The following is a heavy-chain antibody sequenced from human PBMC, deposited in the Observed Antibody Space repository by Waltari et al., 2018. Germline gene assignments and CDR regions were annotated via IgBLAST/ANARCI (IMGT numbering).Heavy chain of an antibody. D-gene: IGHD6-6*01. CDR2: IIPIFGTA. CDR3: AREYSSSSKYFQH. V-gene: IGHV1-69*08. CDR1: GGTFSSYA. J-gene: IGHJ1*01. Sequence: QVQLVQSGAEVKKPGSSVKVSCKASGGTFSSYAISWVRQAPGQGLEWMGRIIPIFGTANYEQKFQVRVTITADKSTSTAYMGLSSLRSEDTAVYYCAREYSSSSKYFQHWGQGTLVTVSS.